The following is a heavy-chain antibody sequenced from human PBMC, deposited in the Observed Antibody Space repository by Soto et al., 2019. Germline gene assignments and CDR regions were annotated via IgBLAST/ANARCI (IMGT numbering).Heavy chain of an antibody. CDR3: TTGLSNGYYNFDY. V-gene: IGHV3-30*03. Sequence: PGGSLRLSCAASGFTFRTYAMHWVRQAPGKGLEWLAVISYDGIHSYYADSVKGRFTISRDNSKNTLYLEMNRLRPEDTAVYYCTTGLSNGYYNFDYWGQGTPVTVPQ. CDR2: ISYDGIHS. J-gene: IGHJ4*02. D-gene: IGHD3-22*01. CDR1: GFTFRTYA.